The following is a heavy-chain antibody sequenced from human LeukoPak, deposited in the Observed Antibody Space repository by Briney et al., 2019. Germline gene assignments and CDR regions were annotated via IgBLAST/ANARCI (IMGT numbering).Heavy chain of an antibody. CDR2: INPNSGGT. CDR1: GYTLTGYY. CDR3: ASNGPYYDILTGYYSYYYYMDV. V-gene: IGHV1-2*02. Sequence: GASVKVSCMASGYTLTGYYMHWVRQAPGQGLEWMGWINPNSGGTNYAQKFQGRVTMTRDTSISTAYMELSRLRSDDTAVYYCASNGPYYDILTGYYSYYYYMDVWGKGTTVTVSS. J-gene: IGHJ6*03. D-gene: IGHD3-9*01.